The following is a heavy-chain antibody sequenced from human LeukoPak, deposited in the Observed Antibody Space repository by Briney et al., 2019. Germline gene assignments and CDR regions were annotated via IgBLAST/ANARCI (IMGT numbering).Heavy chain of an antibody. J-gene: IGHJ4*02. CDR3: AKDVESGRSADY. D-gene: IGHD3-10*01. V-gene: IGHV3-23*01. CDR2: ISGSGSGT. Sequence: GGSLRLSCAASGFTFSSYAMSWVRQAPGKGLEWVSTISGSGSGTYYADSVKGRFTLSRDNSMNTLYPQMNSLRAEDTAVYYCAKDVESGRSADYWGQGTLVTVSS. CDR1: GFTFSSYA.